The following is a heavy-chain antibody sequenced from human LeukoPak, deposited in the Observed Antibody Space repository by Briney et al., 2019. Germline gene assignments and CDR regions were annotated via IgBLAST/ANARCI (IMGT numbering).Heavy chain of an antibody. V-gene: IGHV3-23*01. CDR1: GFTFSSYA. Sequence: PGGSLRLSCAASGFTFSSYAMSWVRQAPGKGLGWVSAISGSGGSTYYADSVKGRFTISRDNSKNTLYLQMNSLRAEDTAVYYCAKAARVRFLGDYYYMNVWGKGTTVTVSS. CDR3: AKAARVRFLGDYYYMNV. CDR2: ISGSGGST. D-gene: IGHD3-3*01. J-gene: IGHJ6*03.